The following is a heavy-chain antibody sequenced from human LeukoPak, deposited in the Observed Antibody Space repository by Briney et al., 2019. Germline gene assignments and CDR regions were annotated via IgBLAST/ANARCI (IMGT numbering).Heavy chain of an antibody. CDR2: INPNSGGT. Sequence: ASVKVSCKASGYTFTGYYMHWVRQAPGQGLEWMGWINPNSGGTNYAQKFQGRVTMTRDTSISTAYMELSRLRSDDTAVYYCARAGGSKYCSGGSCYKNWFDPWGQGTLVTVSS. CDR3: ARAGGSKYCSGGSCYKNWFDP. V-gene: IGHV1-2*02. D-gene: IGHD2-15*01. CDR1: GYTFTGYY. J-gene: IGHJ5*02.